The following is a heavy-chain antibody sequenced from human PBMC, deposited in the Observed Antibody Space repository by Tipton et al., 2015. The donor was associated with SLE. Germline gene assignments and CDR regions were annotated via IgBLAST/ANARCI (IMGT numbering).Heavy chain of an antibody. Sequence: TLSLTCTVSGVSISSRTYYWGWIRQPPGKGLEWIGSMYYSGNTYYNPSLKTRVTISVDTSKNQFSLKLSSVTAADTAVYYCARNLGPEWMATKRGYFDLWGRGTLVNVSS. D-gene: IGHD5-24*01. J-gene: IGHJ2*01. CDR2: MYYSGNT. CDR1: GVSISSRTYY. CDR3: ARNLGPEWMATKRGYFDL. V-gene: IGHV4-39*01.